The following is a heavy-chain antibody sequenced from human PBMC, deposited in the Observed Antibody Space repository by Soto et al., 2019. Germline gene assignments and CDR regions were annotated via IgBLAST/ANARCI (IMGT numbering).Heavy chain of an antibody. Sequence: SETLSLTCTVSGGSISFYYWSWIRQPPGKGLEWIAYIYYNGSTNYNPSLKSRVSISVDTSKNHFSLKLSSVTAEDTAVYYCARDPTFLDAIAAAGKHCPDYWGQGTLVTVSS. CDR2: IYYNGST. CDR1: GGSISFYY. CDR3: ARDPTFLDAIAAAGKHCPDY. V-gene: IGHV4-59*01. D-gene: IGHD6-13*01. J-gene: IGHJ4*02.